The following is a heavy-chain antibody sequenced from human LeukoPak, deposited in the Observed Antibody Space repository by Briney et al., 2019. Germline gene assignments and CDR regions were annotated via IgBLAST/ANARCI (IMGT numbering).Heavy chain of an antibody. V-gene: IGHV4-31*03. D-gene: IGHD3-22*01. CDR1: GGSISSGGYY. CDR3: ARGDDSSGYIGTWFDP. CDR2: IYYSGST. Sequence: PSQTLSLTCTVPGGSISSGGYYWSWIRQHPGKGLEWIGYIYYSGSTYYNPSLKSRVTISVDTSKNQFSLKLSSVTAADTAVYYCARGDDSSGYIGTWFDPWGQGTLVTVSS. J-gene: IGHJ5*02.